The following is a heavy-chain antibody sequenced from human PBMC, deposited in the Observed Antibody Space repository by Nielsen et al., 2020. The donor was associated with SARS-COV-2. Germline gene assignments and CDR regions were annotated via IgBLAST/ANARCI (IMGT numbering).Heavy chain of an antibody. Sequence: SLKISCVASGFRFGNYAMHWVRQAQGKGLKWVSGISWNSGSIGYADSVKGRFTISRDNAKNSLYLQMNSLRAEDTALYYCAKDIGYSGSSLGDYWGQGTLVTVSS. CDR2: ISWNSGSI. V-gene: IGHV3-9*01. CDR3: AKDIGYSGSSLGDY. CDR1: GFRFGNYA. D-gene: IGHD1-26*01. J-gene: IGHJ4*02.